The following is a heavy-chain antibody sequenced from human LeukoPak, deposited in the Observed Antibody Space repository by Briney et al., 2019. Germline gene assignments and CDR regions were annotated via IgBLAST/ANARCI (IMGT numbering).Heavy chain of an antibody. CDR1: GYTFTGYY. D-gene: IGHD1-26*01. J-gene: IGHJ4*02. CDR2: INPNSGGT. CDR3: AKERATTTTFDY. Sequence: ASVKVSCKASGYTFTGYYMHWVRQAPGQGLEWMGWINPNSGGTNYAQKFQGRVTMTRDTSISTAYMELSRLRPDDTAVYYCAKERATTTTFDYWGQGTLITVSS. V-gene: IGHV1-2*02.